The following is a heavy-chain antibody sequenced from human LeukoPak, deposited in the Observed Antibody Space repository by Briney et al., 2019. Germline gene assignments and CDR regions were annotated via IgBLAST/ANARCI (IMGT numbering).Heavy chain of an antibody. CDR1: GYSITSGYY. Sequence: SETLSLTCTVSGYSITSGYYWGWIRQPPGKGLEFIGSIYYSGSTYYNPSLKSRVTISVDTSKNQFSLELSSVTAADTAVYYCARDGRGLGFYYYYMDVWGKGTTVTVSS. CDR3: ARDGRGLGFYYYYMDV. V-gene: IGHV4-38-2*02. CDR2: IYYSGST. J-gene: IGHJ6*03.